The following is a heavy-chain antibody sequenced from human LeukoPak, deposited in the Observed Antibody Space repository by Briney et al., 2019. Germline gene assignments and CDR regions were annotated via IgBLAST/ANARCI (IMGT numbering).Heavy chain of an antibody. CDR3: ARDRGRGFDL. V-gene: IGHV3-7*01. Sequence: GGSLRLSCAASGFIFSRYWMTWVRQAPGKGREWVANIKEDGKDKYYVDSVKGRFTISKDNAKNSLYLQMNSLRVDDTAVYYCARDRGRGFDLWGQGTLVTVSS. CDR1: GFIFSRYW. J-gene: IGHJ5*02. CDR2: IKEDGKDK.